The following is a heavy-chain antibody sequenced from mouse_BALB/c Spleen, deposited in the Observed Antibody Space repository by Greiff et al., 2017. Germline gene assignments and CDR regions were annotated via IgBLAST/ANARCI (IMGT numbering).Heavy chain of an antibody. CDR1: GYAFTNYL. CDR3: ARPLYYDYGYAMDY. V-gene: IGHV1-54*01. Sequence: QVQLQQSGAELVRPGTSVKVSCKASGYAFTNYLIEWVKQRPGQGLEWIGVINPGSGGTNYNEKFKGKATLTADKSSSTAYMQLSSLTSDDSAVYFCARPLYYDYGYAMDYWGQGTSVTVSS. D-gene: IGHD2-4*01. CDR2: INPGSGGT. J-gene: IGHJ4*01.